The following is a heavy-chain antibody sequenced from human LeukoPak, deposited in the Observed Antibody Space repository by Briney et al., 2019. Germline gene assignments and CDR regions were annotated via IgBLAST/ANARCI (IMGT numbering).Heavy chain of an antibody. V-gene: IGHV3-30*02. J-gene: IGHJ4*02. D-gene: IGHD3-22*01. Sequence: GGSLRLSCAASGFTFSSYGMHWVRQAPGKGLEWVAFIRYDGGNKYYADSVKGRFTISRDNSKNTLYLQMNSLRAEDTAVYYCAKVVGHYYDSSGALDYWGQGTLVTVSS. CDR3: AKVVGHYYDSSGALDY. CDR1: GFTFSSYG. CDR2: IRYDGGNK.